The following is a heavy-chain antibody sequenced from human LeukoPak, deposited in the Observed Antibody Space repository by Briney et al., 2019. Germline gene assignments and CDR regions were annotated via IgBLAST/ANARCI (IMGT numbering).Heavy chain of an antibody. J-gene: IGHJ5*02. CDR1: GGCISSYY. CDR3: ARGGYYGSGNDFRFDP. V-gene: IGHV4-59*01. CDR2: IYYSGST. D-gene: IGHD3-10*01. Sequence: SETLSLTCTVSGGCISSYYWSWIRQTPGKGLEWIGYIYYSGSTNYKPSLKSRVTISVDTSKNQFSLKLSSVTAADTAVYYCARGGYYGSGNDFRFDPWGQGTLVTVSS.